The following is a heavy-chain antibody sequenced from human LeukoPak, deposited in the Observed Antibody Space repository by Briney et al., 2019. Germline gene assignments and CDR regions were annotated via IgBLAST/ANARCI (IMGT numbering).Heavy chain of an antibody. CDR1: RFTFSTYG. J-gene: IGHJ6*02. CDR2: ISYDGINK. CDR3: ARDSDGMSV. V-gene: IGHV3-30*03. Sequence: TGGSLRLSCAASRFTFSTYGMHWVRQAPGKGLEWVALISYDGINKYYAASGKGRFTVSRDNSKSTLYLQVNSLRAEDTAVYYCARDSDGMSVWGLGTTVTVSS.